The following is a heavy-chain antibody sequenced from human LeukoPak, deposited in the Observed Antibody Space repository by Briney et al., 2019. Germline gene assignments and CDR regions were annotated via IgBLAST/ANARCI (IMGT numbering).Heavy chain of an antibody. J-gene: IGHJ4*02. CDR3: AKVRYVGYYFDN. CDR2: IYSDGRT. V-gene: IGHV3-53*01. CDR1: GFTVSTNY. D-gene: IGHD3-9*01. Sequence: GGSLRLSCAASGFTVSTNYMSWVRQAPGKGLEWVSVIYSDGRTYYADSVKGRFTISRDNSKNTLYLQMNSLRAEDTAVYYCAKVRYVGYYFDNWGQGTLVTVSS.